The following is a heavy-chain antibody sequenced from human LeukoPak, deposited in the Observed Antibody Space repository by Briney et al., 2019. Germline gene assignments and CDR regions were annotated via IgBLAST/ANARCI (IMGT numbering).Heavy chain of an antibody. D-gene: IGHD3-22*01. CDR2: IYYSGST. CDR1: GGSISSGGYY. CDR3: ARGLNYYDSSGYLLDY. V-gene: IGHV4-31*03. Sequence: PSETLSLTCTVSGGSISSGGYYWSWLRQHPGKGLEWIGYIYYSGSTYYNPSLKSRVTISVDTSKNQFSLKLSSVTAADTAVYYCARGLNYYDSSGYLLDYWGQGTLVTVSS. J-gene: IGHJ4*02.